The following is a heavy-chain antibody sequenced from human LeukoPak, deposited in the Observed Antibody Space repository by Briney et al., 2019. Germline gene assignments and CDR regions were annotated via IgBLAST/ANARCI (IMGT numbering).Heavy chain of an antibody. V-gene: IGHV3-7*01. Sequence: PGGSLRLSCAASGFTFSSYWMSWVRQAPGKGLEWVANIKQDGREKYYVDSVKGRFTIYRDNAKNLLYLQMHSLSAEDTAVYYCARWGRDIALVPAASSAYYYYYYMDVWGKGTTVTISS. CDR3: ARWGRDIALVPAASSAYYYYYYMDV. CDR1: GFTFSSYW. CDR2: IKQDGREK. J-gene: IGHJ6*03. D-gene: IGHD2-2*01.